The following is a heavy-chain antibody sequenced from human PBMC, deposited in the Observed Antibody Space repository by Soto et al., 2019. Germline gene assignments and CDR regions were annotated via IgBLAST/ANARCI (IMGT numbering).Heavy chain of an antibody. Sequence: ASVKVSCKASGYTFTSYYIHWVRQAPGQGLEWMGWINPNSGDTNSAQKFQGWVTMTRDPSISTAYVYLSRLRSDDTAIYSCARGVRVSYWGQGALVTVSS. J-gene: IGHJ4*02. CDR2: INPNSGDT. D-gene: IGHD3-10*01. V-gene: IGHV1-2*04. CDR3: ARGVRVSY. CDR1: GYTFTSYY.